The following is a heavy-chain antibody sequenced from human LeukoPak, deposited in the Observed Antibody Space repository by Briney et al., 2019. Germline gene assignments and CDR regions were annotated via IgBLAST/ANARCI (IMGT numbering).Heavy chain of an antibody. CDR3: ARDWTPLGSGSYYDAFDL. CDR2: IKEDGGET. D-gene: IGHD6-19*01. J-gene: IGHJ3*01. V-gene: IGHV3-7*03. CDR1: GFTFSSSW. Sequence: GGSLRLSCAASGFTFSSSWMTWVRQAPGKGLEWVVNIKEDGGETNYVDSAKGRFTISRDNSKNSLYLQMNSLRAEDTAVYYCARDWTPLGSGSYYDAFDLWGQGTMVTVSS.